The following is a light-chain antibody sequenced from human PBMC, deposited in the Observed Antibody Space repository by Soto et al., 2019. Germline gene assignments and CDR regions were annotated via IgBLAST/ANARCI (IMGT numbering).Light chain of an antibody. CDR2: ASS. J-gene: IGKJ5*01. V-gene: IGKV1-17*01. CDR3: QQLTSYPRST. CDR1: EGISTS. Sequence: DIQMTQSPSSLSASVGDRVTITCRSSEGISTSLNGYQQKPGNDPNILIYASSSLQSGVPSRFSGSGSGTEFTLTISSLQPEDFATYHCQQLTSYPRSTFGQGTRLEIK.